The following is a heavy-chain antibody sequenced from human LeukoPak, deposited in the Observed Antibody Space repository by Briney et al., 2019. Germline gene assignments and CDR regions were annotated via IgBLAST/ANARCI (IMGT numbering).Heavy chain of an antibody. CDR2: IYYSGST. J-gene: IGHJ4*02. CDR3: ARLYGSGSYYNDYFDY. D-gene: IGHD3-10*01. Sequence: SETLSLTCTVSGGSVSSGSYYWSWIRQPPGKGLEWIGYIYYSGSTNYNPSLKSRVTISVDTSKNQFSLKLSSVTAADTAMYYCARLYGSGSYYNDYFDYWGQGTLVTVSS. V-gene: IGHV4-61*01. CDR1: GGSVSSGSYY.